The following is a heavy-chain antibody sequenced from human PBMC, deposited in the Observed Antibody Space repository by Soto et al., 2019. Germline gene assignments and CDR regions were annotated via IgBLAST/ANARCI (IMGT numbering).Heavy chain of an antibody. CDR3: VARSLYGLHV. CDR1: GYSFTSHC. CDR2: IDPVDSHT. Sequence: PGECLKSACKTSGYSFTSHCITWVRQMPGKGLEWMGRIDPVDSHTNYSPSFQGHVTISADKSITTAFLQWSSLKASDTATYYCVARSLYGLHVWAQGMTVTFSS. V-gene: IGHV5-10-1*01. J-gene: IGHJ6*02. D-gene: IGHD5-12*01.